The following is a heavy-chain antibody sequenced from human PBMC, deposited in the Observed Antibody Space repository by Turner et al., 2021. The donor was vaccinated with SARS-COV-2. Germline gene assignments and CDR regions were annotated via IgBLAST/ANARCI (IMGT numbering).Heavy chain of an antibody. CDR1: GFPFRSYA. CDR3: AKGYSYAYYYGLDV. D-gene: IGHD5-18*01. J-gene: IGHJ6*02. Sequence: QVQLVESGGGVVQPGRSLRLSCAASGFPFRSYAMHWVRQAPGKGLEWVAVISYDGSNKYYADSVKGRFTISRDNSKNTLYLQMNSLRAEDTAVYYCAKGYSYAYYYGLDVWGQGTTVTVSS. CDR2: ISYDGSNK. V-gene: IGHV3-30*18.